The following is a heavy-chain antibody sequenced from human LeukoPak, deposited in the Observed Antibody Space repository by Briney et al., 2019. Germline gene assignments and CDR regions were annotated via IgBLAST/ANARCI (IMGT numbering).Heavy chain of an antibody. CDR3: ARDRSTVTTVDYYYYYMDV. J-gene: IGHJ6*03. Sequence: PSETLSLTCTVSGGSISSYYWSWIRQPPGKGLEWIGYIYYSGSTNYNPSLKSRVTISVDTSKNQFSLKLSSVTAADTAVYYCARDRSTVTTVDYYYYYMDVWGKGTTVTVSS. CDR2: IYYSGST. V-gene: IGHV4-59*01. D-gene: IGHD4-11*01. CDR1: GGSISSYY.